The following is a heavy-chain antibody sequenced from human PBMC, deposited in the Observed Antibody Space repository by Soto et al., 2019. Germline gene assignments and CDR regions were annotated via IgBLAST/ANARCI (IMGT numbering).Heavy chain of an antibody. CDR2: IGPSDSYT. CDR1: GYSFTSYW. D-gene: IGHD6-19*01. CDR3: ARPGKSIAVAGTDPYYYGMDV. V-gene: IGHV5-10-1*01. Sequence: GESLKISCKGSGYSFTSYWISWVRQMPGKGLEWMGRIGPSDSYTNYSPSFQGHVTISADKSISTAYLQWSSLKASDTAMYYCARPGKSIAVAGTDPYYYGMDVWGQGTTVTVSS. J-gene: IGHJ6*02.